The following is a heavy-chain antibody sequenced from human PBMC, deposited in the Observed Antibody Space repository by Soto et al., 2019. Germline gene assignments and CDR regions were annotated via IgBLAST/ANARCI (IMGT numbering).Heavy chain of an antibody. Sequence: ASVKVSCKASGYTFTSYGISWVRQAPGQGLEWMGWISAYNGNTNYAQKLQGRVTMTTDTSTSTAYMELRSLRSDATAVYYCARGWATTVTTYYYYGMDVWGQGTTVTVSS. CDR1: GYTFTSYG. J-gene: IGHJ6*02. CDR2: ISAYNGNT. V-gene: IGHV1-18*04. CDR3: ARGWATTVTTYYYYGMDV. D-gene: IGHD4-17*01.